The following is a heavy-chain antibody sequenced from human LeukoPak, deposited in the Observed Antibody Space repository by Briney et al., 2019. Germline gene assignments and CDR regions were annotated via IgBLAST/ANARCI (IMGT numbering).Heavy chain of an antibody. V-gene: IGHV3-7*01. D-gene: IGHD4-23*01. J-gene: IGHJ4*02. Sequence: GGSLRLSCAASGFTFSSYWMSWVRQAPGKGLEWVANIKQDGSGKYYVDSVKGRFTISRDNAKNTLYLQINSLRAEDAAVYYCAAERRGSSYYDGKEAFDHWGQGTLVAVSS. CDR3: AAERRGSSYYDGKEAFDH. CDR1: GFTFSSYW. CDR2: IKQDGSGK.